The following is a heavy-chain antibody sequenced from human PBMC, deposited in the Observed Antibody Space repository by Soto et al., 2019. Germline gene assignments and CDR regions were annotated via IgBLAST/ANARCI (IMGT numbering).Heavy chain of an antibody. CDR3: ARGRSGGSCYSVFTSCGLTCDY. D-gene: IGHD2-15*01. CDR2: INHSGST. V-gene: IGHV4-34*01. J-gene: IGHJ4*02. CDR1: GGSFSGYY. Sequence: QVQLQQWGAGLLKPSETLSLTCAVYGGSFSGYYWSWIRQPPGKGLEWIGEINHSGSTNYNPSLKSRVTISVDTSKNQFSLKLSSVTAADTAVYYCARGRSGGSCYSVFTSCGLTCDYWGQGTLVTVSS.